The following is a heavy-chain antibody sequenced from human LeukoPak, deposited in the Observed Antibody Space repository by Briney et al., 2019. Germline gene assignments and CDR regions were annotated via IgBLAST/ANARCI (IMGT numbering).Heavy chain of an antibody. D-gene: IGHD5-18*01. Sequence: PGGPLRLSCAASGFTFSSYAMHWVRQAPGKGLEWVAVISYDGSNKYYADSVKGRFTICRDNSKNTLYLQMNSLRAEDTAVYYCARGRGYSYGYVDYWGQGTLVTVSS. CDR1: GFTFSSYA. V-gene: IGHV3-30-3*01. J-gene: IGHJ4*02. CDR3: ARGRGYSYGYVDY. CDR2: ISYDGSNK.